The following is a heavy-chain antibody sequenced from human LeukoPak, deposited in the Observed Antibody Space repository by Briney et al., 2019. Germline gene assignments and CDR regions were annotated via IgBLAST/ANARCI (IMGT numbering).Heavy chain of an antibody. Sequence: GGSLRLSCAASGFTFTSYAMTCVRQAPGKGLEWVSTISGSVGTTYYADSVKGRFTISRHNSERSVYLQMNSLRAEDTAVYYCAKDRAYYDSGGYYYWGQGTLVTVSS. CDR2: ISGSVGTT. CDR1: GFTFTSYA. V-gene: IGHV3-23*01. J-gene: IGHJ4*02. CDR3: AKDRAYYDSGGYYY. D-gene: IGHD3-22*01.